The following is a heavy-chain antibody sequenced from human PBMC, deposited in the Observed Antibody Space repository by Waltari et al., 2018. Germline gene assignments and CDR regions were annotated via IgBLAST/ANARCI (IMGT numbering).Heavy chain of an antibody. CDR2: NSGST. Sequence: WTRQPPGKGLEWIGYNSGSTNYNPSLKSRVTISVDTSKNQFSLKLSSVTAADTAVYYCARVGDYYGSGSYENWFDPWGQGTLVTVSS. V-gene: IGHV4-59*08. D-gene: IGHD3-10*01. CDR3: ARVGDYYGSGSYENWFDP. J-gene: IGHJ5*02.